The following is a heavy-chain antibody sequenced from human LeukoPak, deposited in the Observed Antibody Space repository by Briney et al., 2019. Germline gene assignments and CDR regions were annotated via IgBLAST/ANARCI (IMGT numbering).Heavy chain of an antibody. Sequence: GGSLRLSCAASGFTFSSYDMHWVRQATGKGLEWVSAIGTAGDPYYPGSVEGRFTISRENAKNSLYLQMNSLRAGDTAVYYCARDRGYCSSTSCYYYGMDVWGKGTTVTVSS. CDR1: GFTFSSYD. CDR3: ARDRGYCSSTSCYYYGMDV. V-gene: IGHV3-13*05. CDR2: IGTAGDP. D-gene: IGHD2-2*01. J-gene: IGHJ6*04.